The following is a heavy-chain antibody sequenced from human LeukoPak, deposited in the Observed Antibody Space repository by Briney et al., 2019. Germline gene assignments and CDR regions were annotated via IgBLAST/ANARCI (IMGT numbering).Heavy chain of an antibody. D-gene: IGHD3-3*01. J-gene: IGHJ1*01. CDR3: AKDLAFWSGYYIRYFQH. CDR1: GGSSSSYY. Sequence: SETLSLTCTVSGGSSSSYYWSWIRQPPGKGLDWIGYIYYSGSTNYNPSLKSRVTISVDTSKNQFSLKLSSVTAADTAVYYCAKDLAFWSGYYIRYFQHWGQGTLVTVSS. V-gene: IGHV4-59*01. CDR2: IYYSGST.